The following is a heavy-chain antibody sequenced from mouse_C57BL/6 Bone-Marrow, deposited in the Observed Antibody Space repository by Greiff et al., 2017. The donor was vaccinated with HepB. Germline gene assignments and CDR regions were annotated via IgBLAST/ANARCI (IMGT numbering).Heavy chain of an antibody. CDR1: GFTFSSYG. V-gene: IGHV5-6*01. Sequence: EVQRVESGGDLVKPGGSLKLSCAASGFTFSSYGMSWVRQTPDKRLEWVATISSGGSYTYYPDSVKGRFTISRDNAKNTLYLQMSSLKSEDTAMYYCARQGIYYDYDDAMDYWGQGTSVTVSS. D-gene: IGHD2-4*01. CDR2: ISSGGSYT. J-gene: IGHJ4*01. CDR3: ARQGIYYDYDDAMDY.